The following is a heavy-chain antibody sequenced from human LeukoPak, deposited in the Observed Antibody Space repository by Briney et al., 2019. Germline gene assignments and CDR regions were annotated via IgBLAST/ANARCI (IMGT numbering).Heavy chain of an antibody. Sequence: PGGSLRLSCAASGFTFSGSAMHWVRQASGKGLEWVGRIRSKANSYATAYAASVKGRFTISRDDPKNTAYLQMNSLKTEDTAVYYCTRLSVRFPDYWGQGTLVTVSS. CDR2: IRSKANSYAT. V-gene: IGHV3-73*01. J-gene: IGHJ4*02. CDR3: TRLSVRFPDY. D-gene: IGHD3-3*01. CDR1: GFTFSGSA.